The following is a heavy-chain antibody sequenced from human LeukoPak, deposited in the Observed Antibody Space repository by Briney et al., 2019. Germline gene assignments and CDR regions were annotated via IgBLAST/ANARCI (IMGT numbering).Heavy chain of an antibody. D-gene: IGHD6-13*01. CDR1: GFTFSSYA. Sequence: GGSLRLSCAASGFTFSSYAMSWVRQAPGKGLEWVSAISGSGGSTYYADSVKGRFTISRGNSKNTLYLQMNSLRAEDTAVYYCAKESSSWYGYYYMDVWGKGTTVTVSS. V-gene: IGHV3-23*01. CDR2: ISGSGGST. J-gene: IGHJ6*03. CDR3: AKESSSWYGYYYMDV.